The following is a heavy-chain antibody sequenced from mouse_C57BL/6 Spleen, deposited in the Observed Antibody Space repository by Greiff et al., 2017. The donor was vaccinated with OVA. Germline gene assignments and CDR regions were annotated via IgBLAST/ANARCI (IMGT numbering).Heavy chain of an antibody. D-gene: IGHD1-1*02. Sequence: VQLQQPGAELVKPGASVKLSCKASGYTFTSYWMHWVKQRPGQGLEWIGMIHPNSGSTNYNEKFKRKATLTVDKSSSTAYMQLSSLTSEDSAVYYCARWLLWSFDDWGQGTTLTVSS. CDR2: IHPNSGST. CDR1: GYTFTSYW. J-gene: IGHJ2*01. V-gene: IGHV1-64*01. CDR3: ARWLLWSFDD.